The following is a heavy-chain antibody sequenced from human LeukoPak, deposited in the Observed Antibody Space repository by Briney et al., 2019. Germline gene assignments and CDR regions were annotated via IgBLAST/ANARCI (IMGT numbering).Heavy chain of an antibody. CDR2: ISYDGSNK. CDR3: ARAGKAFWSGYYIWFDP. V-gene: IGHV3-30-3*01. J-gene: IGHJ5*02. Sequence: GGSLRLSCAASGFTFSSYAMHWVRQAPGKGLEWVAVISYDGSNKYYADSVKGRFTISRDNSKNTLYLQMNSLRAEDTAVYYCARAGKAFWSGYYIWFDPWGQGTLVTVSS. CDR1: GFTFSSYA. D-gene: IGHD3-3*01.